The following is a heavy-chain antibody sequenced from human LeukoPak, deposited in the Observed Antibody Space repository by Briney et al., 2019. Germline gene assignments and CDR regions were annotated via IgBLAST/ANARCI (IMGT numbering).Heavy chain of an antibody. Sequence: GGSLRLSCAASGFTFSSYAMSWVRQAPGKGLEWVSAISGSGGSTYYADSVKGRFTISRDNSKNTLYLQMNSLRAVDTAVYYCAKDLRFLEWLLSNWFDPWGQGTLVTVSS. V-gene: IGHV3-23*01. CDR3: AKDLRFLEWLLSNWFDP. CDR1: GFTFSSYA. CDR2: ISGSGGST. D-gene: IGHD3-3*01. J-gene: IGHJ5*02.